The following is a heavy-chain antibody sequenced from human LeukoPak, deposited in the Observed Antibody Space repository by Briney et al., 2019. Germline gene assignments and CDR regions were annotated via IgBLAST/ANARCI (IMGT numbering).Heavy chain of an antibody. CDR2: INSDGSTT. CDR3: TRAGGYGGVLNF. D-gene: IGHD3-22*01. J-gene: IGHJ4*02. Sequence: GGSLRLSCAASGFTFSTYWMHWVRQAPGKGLVWVSLINSDGSTTTYGDSVRGRFTISRDNAKNTLNLQMNSVTAEDTAVYYCTRAGGYGGVLNFWGQGTLVTVSS. V-gene: IGHV3-74*01. CDR1: GFTFSTYW.